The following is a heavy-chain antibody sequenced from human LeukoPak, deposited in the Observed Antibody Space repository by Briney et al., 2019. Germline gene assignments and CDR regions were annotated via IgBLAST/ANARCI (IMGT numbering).Heavy chain of an antibody. CDR1: GFTLADLS. Sequence: ASVKVSCKVSGFTLADLSMHWVRQAPGKGLEWVGGFDRKNGDTIYAQRFRGRVALTEDTSTGTAYMDLSSLSADDTAVYYCATGVFCATTTCPGYQHYYYFMDVWGKGTTVTVSS. J-gene: IGHJ6*03. D-gene: IGHD2-2*01. CDR2: FDRKNGDT. V-gene: IGHV1-24*01. CDR3: ATGVFCATTTCPGYQHYYYFMDV.